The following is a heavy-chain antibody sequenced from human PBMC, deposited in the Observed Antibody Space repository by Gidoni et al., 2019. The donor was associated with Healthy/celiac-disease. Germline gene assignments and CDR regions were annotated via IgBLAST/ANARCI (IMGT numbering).Heavy chain of an antibody. CDR2: IYYSGST. CDR1: GGSSSSSSYY. J-gene: IGHJ4*02. Sequence: QLQLQEAGPGLVKPSETLSRTCTGSGGSSSSSSYYWGWGRQPPGKGLEWIGSIYYSGSTDSTPSLPRRVTISVDTSKHQFSLKLSSVTAADTAVYSCARLGYCSSTSCSFDYWGQGTLVTVSS. D-gene: IGHD2-2*01. CDR3: ARLGYCSSTSCSFDY. V-gene: IGHV4-39*01.